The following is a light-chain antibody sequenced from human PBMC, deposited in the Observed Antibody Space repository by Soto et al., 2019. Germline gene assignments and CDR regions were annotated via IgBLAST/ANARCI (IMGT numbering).Light chain of an antibody. CDR3: QQRSNWPPGVYT. Sequence: EIVLTQSPVTLSLSPGERATLSCRASQSVSSYLAWYQQKPGQAPRLLIYDASNRATGIPARFSGSGSETDFTLTISSLEPEDFAVYFCQQRSNWPPGVYTFGQGTKLEIK. V-gene: IGKV3-11*01. CDR2: DAS. J-gene: IGKJ2*01. CDR1: QSVSSY.